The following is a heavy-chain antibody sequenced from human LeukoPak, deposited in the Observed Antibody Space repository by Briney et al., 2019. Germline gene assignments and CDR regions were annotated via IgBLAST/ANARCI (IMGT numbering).Heavy chain of an antibody. CDR3: ARAPWAYGNYVHAFDI. D-gene: IGHD4-11*01. CDR1: GGSLWGDYY. V-gene: IGHV4-39*07. J-gene: IGHJ3*02. Sequence: SETLSLTCTVSGGSLWGDYYWAWIRQPPGKGLEWIGRFYSGGRINYNPPPKRRVSISIDTSNNDLSLKVTSVTAADTAGYYCARAPWAYGNYVHAFDIWGQGTMVTVSS. CDR2: FYSGGRI.